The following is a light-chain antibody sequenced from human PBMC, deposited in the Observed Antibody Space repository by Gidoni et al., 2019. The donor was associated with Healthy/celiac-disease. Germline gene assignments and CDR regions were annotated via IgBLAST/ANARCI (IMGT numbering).Light chain of an antibody. Sequence: IVLTQSPATLSLSPGESATLSCGASQSVSSSYLAWSPQKPGLAPRLLIDDASSRATGIPDRFSGSGSGTDFTLTISRLEPVDFAVYYCQQYGSSPLTFGRGTKVDIK. CDR3: QQYGSSPLT. V-gene: IGKV3D-20*01. CDR2: DAS. J-gene: IGKJ3*01. CDR1: QSVSSSY.